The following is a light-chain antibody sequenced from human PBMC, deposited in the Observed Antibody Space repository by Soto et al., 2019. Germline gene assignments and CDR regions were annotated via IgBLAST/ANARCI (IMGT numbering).Light chain of an antibody. Sequence: QSVLTQPPSVSGAPGQRVTISCTGSSSNIGAGYDVHWYQQLPGAAPKLLIYVNSNRPSGVPDRFSGSKSGTSASLAITGLQAEDEADCYCQSYDSSLSVVFGGGTKLTVL. CDR2: VNS. V-gene: IGLV1-40*01. CDR3: QSYDSSLSVV. CDR1: SSNIGAGYD. J-gene: IGLJ2*01.